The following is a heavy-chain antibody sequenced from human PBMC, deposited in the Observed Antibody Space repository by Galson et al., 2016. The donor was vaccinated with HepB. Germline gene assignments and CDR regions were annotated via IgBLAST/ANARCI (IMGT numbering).Heavy chain of an antibody. CDR1: GYTFTSYG. J-gene: IGHJ6*02. CDR3: ARGILVYCGGDCRSSFYGMDV. D-gene: IGHD2-21*01. Sequence: KVSCKASGYTFTSYGISWVRQAPGQGLEWMGWINPYNGTTNYAQKFQGRVTIIADESTSTGYMELSSLRSEDTAVYYCARGILVYCGGDCRSSFYGMDVWGQGTTVTVSS. V-gene: IGHV1-18*01. CDR2: INPYNGTT.